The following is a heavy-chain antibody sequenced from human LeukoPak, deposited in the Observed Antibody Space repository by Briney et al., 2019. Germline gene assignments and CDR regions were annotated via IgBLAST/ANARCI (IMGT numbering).Heavy chain of an antibody. D-gene: IGHD1-26*01. CDR1: GFTVSHYY. CDR3: ARSGIVGALGDWFDP. J-gene: IGHJ5*02. V-gene: IGHV3-53*01. CDR2: IYSGGST. Sequence: QTGGSLRLSCAASGFTVSHYYMTWVRQAPGKGLEWVSVIYSGGSTYYADSVKGRFTISRDNAKNSLYLQMNSLRAEDTALYYCARSGIVGALGDWFDPWGQGTLVTVSS.